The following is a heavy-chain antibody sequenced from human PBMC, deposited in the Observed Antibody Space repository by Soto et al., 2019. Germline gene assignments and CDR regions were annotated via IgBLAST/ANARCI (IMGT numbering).Heavy chain of an antibody. J-gene: IGHJ1*01. D-gene: IGHD3-22*01. Sequence: GESLKISCAASGFTFSSYAMSWVRQAPGKGLEWVSAISGSGGSTYYADSVKGRFTISRDNSKNTLYLQMNSLRAEDTAVYYCANHQSYYDTNPGEYFQHWGQGTLVTVSS. CDR3: ANHQSYYDTNPGEYFQH. CDR1: GFTFSSYA. V-gene: IGHV3-23*01. CDR2: ISGSGGST.